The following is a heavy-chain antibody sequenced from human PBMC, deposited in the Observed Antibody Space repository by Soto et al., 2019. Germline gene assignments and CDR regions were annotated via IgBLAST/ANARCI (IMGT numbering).Heavy chain of an antibody. CDR2: IYWDDDK. CDR1: GFSLSTSGVG. CDR3: YYYYYGMDV. Sequence: QITLKESGPTLVKPTQTLTLTCTFSGFSLSTSGVGVGWIRQPPGKALEWLALIYWDDDKRYSPSLKSRLTITKDTSKNQVVLTMTHMDPVDAATYWAYYYYYGMDVWGQGTTVTVSS. V-gene: IGHV2-5*02. J-gene: IGHJ6*02.